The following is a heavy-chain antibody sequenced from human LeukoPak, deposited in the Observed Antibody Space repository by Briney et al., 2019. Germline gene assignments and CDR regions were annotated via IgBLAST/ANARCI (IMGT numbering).Heavy chain of an antibody. V-gene: IGHV3-15*01. J-gene: IGHJ4*02. Sequence: GGSLRLSCAASGFTFSNGWMTWVRQAPGKGLEWVGLIKDKSDGGTTEYAAPVKGRFIISRHNSKNTLFLQMNSLRTEDTAVYYCASLVAYDSSGYYPKTMCYFDSWGQGTLVTVSS. CDR2: IKDKSDGGTT. CDR1: GFTFSNGW. D-gene: IGHD3-22*01. CDR3: ASLVAYDSSGYYPKTMCYFDS.